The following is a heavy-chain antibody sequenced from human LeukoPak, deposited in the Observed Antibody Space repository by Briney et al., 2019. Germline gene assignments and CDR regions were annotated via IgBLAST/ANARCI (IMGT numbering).Heavy chain of an antibody. CDR2: VSYDGSNK. CDR3: AKDWGNWGYGYYFDH. Sequence: PGRSLRLSCAASGFTFSTYGMHWVRQAPGKGLEWVAVVSYDGSNKYYGDSVKGRFTISRDNSKNTLYLQVNSLRAEDTAVYYCAKDWGNWGYGYYFDHWGQGTLVTVSS. J-gene: IGHJ4*02. D-gene: IGHD7-27*01. V-gene: IGHV3-30*18. CDR1: GFTFSTYG.